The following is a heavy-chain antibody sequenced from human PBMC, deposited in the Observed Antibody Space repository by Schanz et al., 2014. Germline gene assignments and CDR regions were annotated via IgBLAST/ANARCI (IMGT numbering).Heavy chain of an antibody. Sequence: EVQLVESGGGLVQPGGSLRLSCAASGFTFSSNAINWVRQAPGRGVEWVSVISGSGDNTNYADSVRGRFTISRDNSKNTMYMQMNSLRAEDTAVYYCARGPSSGVWELPDYWGQGTLVTVSS. CDR2: ISGSGDNT. D-gene: IGHD1-26*01. V-gene: IGHV3-23*04. CDR1: GFTFSSNA. CDR3: ARGPSSGVWELPDY. J-gene: IGHJ4*02.